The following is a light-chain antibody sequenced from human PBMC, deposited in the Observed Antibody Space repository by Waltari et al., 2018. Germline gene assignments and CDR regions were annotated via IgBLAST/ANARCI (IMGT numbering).Light chain of an antibody. V-gene: IGKV3-20*01. CDR3: QHYGTSPPLT. CDR1: QTFSSSY. J-gene: IGKJ4*01. Sequence: EIVLTQSPGTLSLSPGDRATLSCRASQTFSSSYLAWYQQKPSHAPRLLIYGASTRAAGCPVRFSGSGSGTDFTLTISRLEPEDFAVYYCQHYGTSPPLTFGGGTKVEIK. CDR2: GAS.